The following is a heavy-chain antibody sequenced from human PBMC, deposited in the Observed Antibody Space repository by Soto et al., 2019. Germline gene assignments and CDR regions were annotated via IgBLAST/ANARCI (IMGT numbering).Heavy chain of an antibody. Sequence: GGSLRLSCVASGFSFSSYAMHWVRQAPGKGLEWVAFISYDGRDRFYADSVKGRFTISRDNSKNTLYVQMNSLRADDTGVYYCAREAGTAFDIWGQGTMVTVSS. CDR3: AREAGTAFDI. D-gene: IGHD1-1*01. CDR1: GFSFSSYA. CDR2: ISYDGRDR. V-gene: IGHV3-30*04. J-gene: IGHJ3*02.